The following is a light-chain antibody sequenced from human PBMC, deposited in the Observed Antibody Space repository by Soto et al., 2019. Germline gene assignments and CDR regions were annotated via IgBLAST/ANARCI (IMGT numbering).Light chain of an antibody. CDR2: AAY. Sequence: DIQMTQSPSALSASVGDRVTITCRARPAIRNDLAWFQQQPGKAPKRLLYAAYGLQGVVPSRVSGSGSGKDFTLTIRSLEDADFETWYCQQSTSYPFTFGQGTELDIK. J-gene: IGKJ2*01. CDR3: QQSTSYPFT. V-gene: IGKV1-17*01. CDR1: PAIRND.